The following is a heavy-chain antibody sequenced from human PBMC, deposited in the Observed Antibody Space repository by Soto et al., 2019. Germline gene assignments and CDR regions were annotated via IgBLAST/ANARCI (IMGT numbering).Heavy chain of an antibody. CDR1: GFTFSSYA. J-gene: IGHJ4*02. CDR2: ISYDGSNK. Sequence: QVQLVESGGGVVQPGRSLRLSCAASGFTFSSYAMHWVRQAPGKGLEWVAVISYDGSNKYYADSVKGRFTISRDNSENTLYLQMNSLRAEDTAVYYCARVHRKQWLVGYFDYWGQGTLVTVSS. CDR3: ARVHRKQWLVGYFDY. V-gene: IGHV3-30-3*01. D-gene: IGHD6-19*01.